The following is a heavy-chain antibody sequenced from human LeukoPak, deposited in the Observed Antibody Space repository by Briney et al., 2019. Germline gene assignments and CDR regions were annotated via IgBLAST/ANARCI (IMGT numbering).Heavy chain of an antibody. CDR1: GFTFDGYA. V-gene: IGHV3-20*04. D-gene: IGHD5-18*01. J-gene: IGHJ6*03. Sequence: RPGESLRLSCAASGFTFDGYAMNWVRQVPGRGLEWVSGINWNGRITEYADSVKDRFTISRQNTKNSLYLYMNNLGGEDTALYFCARGSVQLWLRDTYYYMDVWGKGTTVTVSS. CDR3: ARGSVQLWLRDTYYYMDV. CDR2: INWNGRIT.